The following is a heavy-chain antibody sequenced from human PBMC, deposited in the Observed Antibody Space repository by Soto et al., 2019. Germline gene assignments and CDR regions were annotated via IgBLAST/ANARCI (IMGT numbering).Heavy chain of an antibody. Sequence: PGGSLRLSCAASGFTISSNYMIWVRQAPGKGLEWVSVIYSDGSTYYADSVKGRFSISRDNSKNTLYLQMNSLRAEDTAVYYCARAFCSGTSCYPDALDIWGQGTMVTVSS. J-gene: IGHJ3*02. CDR2: IYSDGST. CDR1: GFTISSNY. CDR3: ARAFCSGTSCYPDALDI. D-gene: IGHD2-2*01. V-gene: IGHV3-53*01.